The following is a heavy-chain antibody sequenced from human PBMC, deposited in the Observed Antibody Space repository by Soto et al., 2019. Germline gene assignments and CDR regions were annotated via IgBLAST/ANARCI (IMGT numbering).Heavy chain of an antibody. CDR2: ISSSSRHT. Sequence: GGSLRLSCAASGFTFSDYYMTWIRQAPGKGLEWLSYISSSSRHTNYADSVKGRFTISRDNSRNSLFLQMNSLRAEDTALYYCAKAGTHSYSDCWGQGTLVTVSS. V-gene: IGHV3-11*06. CDR3: AKAGTHSYSDC. CDR1: GFTFSDYY. D-gene: IGHD1-1*01. J-gene: IGHJ4*02.